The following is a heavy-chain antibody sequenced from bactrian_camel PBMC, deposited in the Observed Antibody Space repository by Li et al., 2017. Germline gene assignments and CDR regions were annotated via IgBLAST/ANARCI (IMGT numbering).Heavy chain of an antibody. CDR3: AAQLRYPGACHVAAPTLAHNY. D-gene: IGHD1*01. Sequence: HVQLVESGGGSVQAGGSLRLSCTVSGHTKPRYCMGWFRQVPGKEREGVAVIYTRDGTTHYADSVKGRFTISKDDAKHTLYLQMNSLTPGDTAVYFCAAQLRYPGACHVAAPTLAHNYRGQGTQVTVS. CDR1: GHTKPRYC. CDR2: IYTRDGTT. V-gene: IGHV3S1*01. J-gene: IGHJ4*01.